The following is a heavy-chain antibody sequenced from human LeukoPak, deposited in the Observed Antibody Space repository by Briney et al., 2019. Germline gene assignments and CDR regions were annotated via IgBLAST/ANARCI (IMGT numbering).Heavy chain of an antibody. CDR3: ARDRHYDFWSGYSRWFHP. D-gene: IGHD3-3*01. V-gene: IGHV3-48*01. CDR2: ISSSSSTI. J-gene: IGHJ5*02. CDR1: GFTFSSYS. Sequence: GGSLRLSCAASGFTFSSYSMNWVRQAPGKGLEGVAYISSSSSTIYYADSVKGRFTISIDNAKNSLYLQMNSLRAQDTAVYYCARDRHYDFWSGYSRWFHPWGEGTLGTVSS.